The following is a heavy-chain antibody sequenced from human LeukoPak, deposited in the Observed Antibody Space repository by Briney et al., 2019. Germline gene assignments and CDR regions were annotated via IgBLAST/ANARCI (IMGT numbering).Heavy chain of an antibody. CDR2: IWSDGSNE. D-gene: IGHD6-13*01. CDR1: GFSFSTYA. Sequence: GGSLRLSCAASGFSFSTYAMHWVRQAPGKGLDWVAMIWSDGSNEYYADSVKGRFTISRDNSKNTLYLQMNSLRAEDTAVYYCARGGGMRSWYDFDYWGQGTLVTVSS. J-gene: IGHJ4*02. V-gene: IGHV3-33*01. CDR3: ARGGGMRSWYDFDY.